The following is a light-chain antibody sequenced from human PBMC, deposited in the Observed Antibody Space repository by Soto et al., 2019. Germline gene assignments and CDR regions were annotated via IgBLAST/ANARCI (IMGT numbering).Light chain of an antibody. V-gene: IGKV3-20*01. CDR3: QQYNNWPET. J-gene: IGKJ1*01. Sequence: ETVMTQSPATLSVSPGERATLSCRASQSVSSSYLAWYQQKPGQAPRLLIYGASSRATGIPDRFSGSGSGTDFTLTISRLEPADFAVYYCQQYNNWPETFGQGTKVDIK. CDR1: QSVSSSY. CDR2: GAS.